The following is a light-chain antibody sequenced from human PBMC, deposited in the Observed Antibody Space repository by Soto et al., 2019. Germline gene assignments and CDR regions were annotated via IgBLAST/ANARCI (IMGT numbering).Light chain of an antibody. CDR1: QDIRND. V-gene: IGKV1-6*01. J-gene: IGKJ3*01. CDR3: LQDASYPRT. CDR2: NAS. Sequence: AIQMTQSPSSLSSSVGDRVTITCRASQDIRNDLGWYQHKPGKAPNLLIYNASSLQSGVPSRFNGSGSGTDFTLTISSLQPEDSATYYCLQDASYPRTFGPGTKVEVK.